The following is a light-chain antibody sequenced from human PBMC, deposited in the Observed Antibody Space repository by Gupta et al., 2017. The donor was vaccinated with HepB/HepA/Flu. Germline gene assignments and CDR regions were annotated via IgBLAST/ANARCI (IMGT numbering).Light chain of an antibody. CDR3: QQSFHTPWT. Sequence: DIPMTQSPPSLSASVRDRVTITCRASQRISTYLNWYQQKPGKAPKLLIYGASSLQSGVPSRFSGSGSGTDFTLTISSLQPEDFATYYCQQSFHTPWTFGLGTKGEIK. V-gene: IGKV1-39*01. J-gene: IGKJ1*01. CDR1: QRISTY. CDR2: GAS.